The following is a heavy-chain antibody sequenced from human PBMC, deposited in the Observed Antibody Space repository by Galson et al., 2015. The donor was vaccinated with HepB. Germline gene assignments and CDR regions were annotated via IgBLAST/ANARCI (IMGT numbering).Heavy chain of an antibody. CDR1: GGSFSGYY. V-gene: IGHV4-34*01. D-gene: IGHD7-27*01. CDR2: INHSGST. J-gene: IGHJ4*02. Sequence: LSLTCAVYGGSFSGYYWSWIRQPPGKGLEWIGEINHSGSTNYNPSLKSRVTISVDTSKNQFSLKLSSVTAADTAVYYCARGRRNWDLGRGGLAFDYWGQGTLVTVSS. CDR3: ARGRRNWDLGRGGLAFDY.